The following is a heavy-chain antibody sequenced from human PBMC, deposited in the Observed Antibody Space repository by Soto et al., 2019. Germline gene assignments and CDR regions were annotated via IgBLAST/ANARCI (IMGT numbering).Heavy chain of an antibody. D-gene: IGHD6-6*01. CDR1: GFIFSDYY. V-gene: IGHV3-11*01. CDR2: IISTGSTM. Sequence: QVQLVESGGGLVKPEGSLILSVAASGFIFSDYYLSWIPQAPGKGLGVISYIISTGSTMEYADSVKGRLTISRDNAGNSLYLQMNTLRVDDTAVYSCARHRSHSASSGLDYWGRGTLVTVSS. J-gene: IGHJ4*02. CDR3: ARHRSHSASSGLDY.